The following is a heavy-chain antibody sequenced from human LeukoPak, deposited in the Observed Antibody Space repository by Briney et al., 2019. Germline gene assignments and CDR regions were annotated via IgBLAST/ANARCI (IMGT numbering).Heavy chain of an antibody. D-gene: IGHD1-26*01. CDR1: GGSISSSSYY. CDR3: ARWMVGATFDY. CDR2: ISYTDST. V-gene: IGHV4-39*01. J-gene: IGHJ4*02. Sequence: SETLSLTCTVSGGSISSSSYYWGWIRQPPGKGLEWIGTISYTDSTYYSPSLKSRVTISIDTSKNQFSLNLSSVTAADTAVYYCARWMVGATFDYWGQGTLVTVSS.